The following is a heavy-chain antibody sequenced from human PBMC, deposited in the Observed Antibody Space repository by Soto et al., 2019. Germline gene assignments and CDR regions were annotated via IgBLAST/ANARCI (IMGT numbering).Heavy chain of an antibody. J-gene: IGHJ2*01. CDR3: ARRPTGWYCGL. CDR1: GFTFSSYA. CDR2: ISGSGGST. Sequence: EVQLLESGGGLVQPGGSLRLSCAASGFTFSSYAMNWVRQAPGKGLEWVSVISGSGGSTYYADSVKGRFTISRDNSKNTLYLQMNSLRAEDTAVYYCARRPTGWYCGLWGRGTLVTVSS. V-gene: IGHV3-23*01. D-gene: IGHD1-1*01.